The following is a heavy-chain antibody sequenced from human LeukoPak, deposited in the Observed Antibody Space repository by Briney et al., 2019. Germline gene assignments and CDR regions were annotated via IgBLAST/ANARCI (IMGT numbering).Heavy chain of an antibody. CDR2: IDPSDSYS. CDR1: GCSFSSYW. V-gene: IGHV5-10-1*01. CDR3: ARHNSTGWYYFDY. Sequence: PGESLRISCKGSGCSFSSYWISWVRQMPGKGLEWMGRIDPSDSYSNYSPSFQGHVTISADKSISTAYLQWGSLQASDTARYYCARHNSTGWYYFDYWGQGTLVTVSS. J-gene: IGHJ4*02. D-gene: IGHD6-19*01.